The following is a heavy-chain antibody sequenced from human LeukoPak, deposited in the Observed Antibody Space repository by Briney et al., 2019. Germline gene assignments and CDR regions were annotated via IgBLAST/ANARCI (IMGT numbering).Heavy chain of an antibody. V-gene: IGHV1-69*05. CDR2: IIPIFGTA. Sequence: ASVKVSCKASGGTFSSYAISWVRQAPGQGLEWMGRIIPIFGTANYAQKFQGRVTITTDESTSTAYMELSSLRSEDTAVYYCARDWHPHYYDSSGYTNAFDIWGQGTMVTVSS. J-gene: IGHJ3*02. D-gene: IGHD3-22*01. CDR3: ARDWHPHYYDSSGYTNAFDI. CDR1: GGTFSSYA.